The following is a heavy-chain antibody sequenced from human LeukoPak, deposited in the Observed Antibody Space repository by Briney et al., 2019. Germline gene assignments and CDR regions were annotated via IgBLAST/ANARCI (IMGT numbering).Heavy chain of an antibody. CDR2: IRSKAYGGTT. D-gene: IGHD6-13*01. CDR3: TRDKLVSSSWSYHYYYYMDV. CDR1: GFTSGDYA. J-gene: IGHJ6*03. V-gene: IGHV3-49*04. Sequence: PGGSLRLSCTASGFTSGDYAMSWVRQAPGKGLEWVGFIRSKAYGGTTEYAASVKGRFTISRDDSKSIPYLQMNSLKTEDTAVYYCTRDKLVSSSWSYHYYYYMDVWGKGTTVTISS.